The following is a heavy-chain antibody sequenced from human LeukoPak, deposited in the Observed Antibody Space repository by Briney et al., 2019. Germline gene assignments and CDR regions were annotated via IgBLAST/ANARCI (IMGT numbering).Heavy chain of an antibody. CDR2: IYYTGST. Sequence: PSQTLSLTCAVSGGSVSDYYWSWIRQSPGKGLEWIGYIYYTGSTSYNPSLRSRVTMSADTSKNQFSLKLSSVTAADTAVYYCASRKLGNDYWGQGTLVTVSS. J-gene: IGHJ4*02. CDR3: ASRKLGNDY. V-gene: IGHV4-59*02. D-gene: IGHD7-27*01. CDR1: GGSVSDYY.